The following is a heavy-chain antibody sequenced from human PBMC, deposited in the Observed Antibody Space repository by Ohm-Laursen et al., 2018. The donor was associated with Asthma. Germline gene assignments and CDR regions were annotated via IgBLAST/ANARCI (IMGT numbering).Heavy chain of an antibody. Sequence: SLRLSCAAPGLTFSSYWMTWVRQAPGKGPEWVAHIKEDGSEESYLASVKGRFTISRDNAKNSLSLQMNSLRAKDTAVYYCARFGRDYRSHGMDVWGQGTTVTVSS. V-gene: IGHV3-7*05. CDR1: GLTFSSYW. CDR2: IKEDGSEE. CDR3: ARFGRDYRSHGMDV. D-gene: IGHD4-11*01. J-gene: IGHJ6*02.